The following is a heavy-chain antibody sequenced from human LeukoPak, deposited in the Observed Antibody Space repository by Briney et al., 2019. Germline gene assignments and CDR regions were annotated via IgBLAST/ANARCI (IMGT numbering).Heavy chain of an antibody. J-gene: IGHJ4*02. CDR3: AKDLSFGDYVWGSYDY. CDR2: ISGSGGST. D-gene: IGHD3-16*01. CDR1: GFTFSSYA. Sequence: GGSLRLSCAASGFTFSSYAMSWVRQAPGKGLEWVSVISGSGGSTYYADSVKGRFTISRDNSKNTLYLQMNSLRAEDTAVYYCAKDLSFGDYVWGSYDYWGQGTLVTVSS. V-gene: IGHV3-23*01.